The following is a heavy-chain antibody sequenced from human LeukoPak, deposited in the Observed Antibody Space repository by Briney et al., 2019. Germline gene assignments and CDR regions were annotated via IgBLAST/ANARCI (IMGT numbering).Heavy chain of an antibody. CDR3: ARQWAMVRGVSWFDP. D-gene: IGHD3-10*01. CDR2: IYYSGST. J-gene: IGHJ5*02. Sequence: PSETLSLTCTVSGGSISSYHWSWIRQPPGKGLEWIGYIYYSGSTNYNPSLKSRVTISVDTSKNQFSLKLSSVTAADTAVYYCARQWAMVRGVSWFDPWGQGTLVTVSS. CDR1: GGSISSYH. V-gene: IGHV4-59*08.